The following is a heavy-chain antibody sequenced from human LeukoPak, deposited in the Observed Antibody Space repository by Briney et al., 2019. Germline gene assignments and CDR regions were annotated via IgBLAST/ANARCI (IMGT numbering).Heavy chain of an antibody. Sequence: GESLKISCKGSGYSFTSYWIGRVRQMPGKGLEWMGIIYPGDSDTRYSPSFQGQVTISADKSISTAYLQWSSLKASDTAMYYCARRDCSGGSCYSGAWFDPWGQGTLVTVSS. CDR2: IYPGDSDT. CDR1: GYSFTSYW. J-gene: IGHJ5*02. D-gene: IGHD2-15*01. V-gene: IGHV5-51*01. CDR3: ARRDCSGGSCYSGAWFDP.